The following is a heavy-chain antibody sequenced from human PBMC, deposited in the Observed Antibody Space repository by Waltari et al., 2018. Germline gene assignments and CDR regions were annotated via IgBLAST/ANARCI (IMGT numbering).Heavy chain of an antibody. CDR2: MFYSGTT. Sequence: QLQLQESRPRLVKPSETLSLPCTLPADSVSRGPYFWAWIRQPPGKGLEWLGSMFYSGTTYHNSSLKSRVTISVDTSKNQVSLQLKSVTAADTAVYFCARDRSGTINSFDPWGRGTLVTVSS. J-gene: IGHJ5*02. D-gene: IGHD1-26*01. CDR3: ARDRSGTINSFDP. CDR1: ADSVSRGPYF. V-gene: IGHV4-39*07.